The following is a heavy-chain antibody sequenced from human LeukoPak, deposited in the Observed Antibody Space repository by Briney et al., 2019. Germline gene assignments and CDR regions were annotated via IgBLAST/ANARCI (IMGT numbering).Heavy chain of an antibody. CDR3: AKALYYYDSSGYYRGFDY. CDR1: GFTFSSYG. V-gene: IGHV3-30*02. CDR2: IRYDGSSK. D-gene: IGHD3-22*01. Sequence: PGGSLRLSCAASGFTFSSYGMHWDRQAPGKGLEWVAFIRYDGSSKYYADSVKGRFTISRDNSKNTLYLQMNSLRAEDTAVYYCAKALYYYDSSGYYRGFDYWGQGTLVTVSS. J-gene: IGHJ4*02.